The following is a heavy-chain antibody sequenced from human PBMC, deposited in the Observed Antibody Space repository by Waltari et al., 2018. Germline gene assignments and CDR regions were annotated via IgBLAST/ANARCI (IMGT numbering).Heavy chain of an antibody. D-gene: IGHD3-16*01. CDR1: GGSIPSNYW. CDR2: IYHNGST. Sequence: QVQLQESGPGLVKPPGTLSLTCAVSGGSIPSNYWWSWVRQSPGKELNWVGEIYHNGSTKYNPSLKSRVTIFVDKSKNQFSLKLTSVTAADTAVYYCARNPLYLGGMDVWGQGTTVTVSS. J-gene: IGHJ6*02. V-gene: IGHV4-4*03. CDR3: ARNPLYLGGMDV.